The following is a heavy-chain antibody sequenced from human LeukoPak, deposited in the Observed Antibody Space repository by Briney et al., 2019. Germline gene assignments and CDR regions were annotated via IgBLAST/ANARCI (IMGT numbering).Heavy chain of an antibody. Sequence: SETLSLTCTVSGYSISSGYYWGWIRQPPGKGLEWIGSIYHSGSTYYNPSLKSRVTISVDTSKNQFSLKLSSVIAADTAVYYCARELGRPQVYYYMDVWGKGTTVTVSS. CDR2: IYHSGST. CDR1: GYSISSGYY. CDR3: ARELGRPQVYYYMDV. J-gene: IGHJ6*03. V-gene: IGHV4-38-2*02. D-gene: IGHD3-16*01.